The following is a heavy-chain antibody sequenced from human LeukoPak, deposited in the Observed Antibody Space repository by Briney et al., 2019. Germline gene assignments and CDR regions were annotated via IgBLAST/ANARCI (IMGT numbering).Heavy chain of an antibody. D-gene: IGHD1-26*01. CDR1: GFTFSSYA. CDR3: AKDLVVGALDY. V-gene: IGHV3-23*01. CDR2: ISGSGGSS. Sequence: GGSLRLSCAASGFTFSSYAMTWIRQAPGKGLEWVSSISGSGGSSYYADSVKGRFTISRDNSRNMLFLQMNSLRADDTAVYYCAKDLVVGALDYWGQGTLVTVSS. J-gene: IGHJ4*02.